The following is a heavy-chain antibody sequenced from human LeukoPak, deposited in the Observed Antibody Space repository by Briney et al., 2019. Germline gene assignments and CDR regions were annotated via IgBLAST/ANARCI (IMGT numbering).Heavy chain of an antibody. CDR3: ASGGDQPLGFDP. CDR2: IYHSGST. V-gene: IGHV4-30-2*01. CDR1: GGSISSGGYS. J-gene: IGHJ5*02. D-gene: IGHD2-2*01. Sequence: SQTLSLTCAVSGGSISSGGYSWSWIRQPPGKGLERIGYIYHSGSTYYNPSLKGRVTISVDRSKNQFSLKLSSVTAADTAVYYCASGGDQPLGFDPWGQGTLVTVSS.